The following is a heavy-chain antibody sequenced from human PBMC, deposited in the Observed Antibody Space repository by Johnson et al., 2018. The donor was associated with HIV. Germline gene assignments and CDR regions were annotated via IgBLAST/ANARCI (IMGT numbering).Heavy chain of an antibody. D-gene: IGHD5-18*01. CDR1: GFTVSSNY. CDR3: VRQYELYGYAFDL. Sequence: VHLVESGGGLIQPGGSLRLSCAASGFTVSSNYMSWVRQAPWKGLEWVSVIYSGGSTYYADSVKGRFTISRDNSKNTLYLQMNDLRAEDTAVYYCVRQYELYGYAFDLWGQGTVVTVSS. CDR2: IYSGGST. V-gene: IGHV3-53*01. J-gene: IGHJ3*01.